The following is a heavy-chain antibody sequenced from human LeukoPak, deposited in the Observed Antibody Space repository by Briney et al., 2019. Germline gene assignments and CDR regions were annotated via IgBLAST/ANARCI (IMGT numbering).Heavy chain of an antibody. CDR3: ARDRITMVRGVIRINWFDP. Sequence: GASVTVSCKASGYTFTGYYMHWVRQAPGQGLEWMGWINPNSGGTNYAQKFQGRVTMTRDTSISTAYMELSRLRSDDTAVYYCARDRITMVRGVIRINWFDPWGQGTLVTVSS. D-gene: IGHD3-10*01. V-gene: IGHV1-2*02. CDR1: GYTFTGYY. CDR2: INPNSGGT. J-gene: IGHJ5*02.